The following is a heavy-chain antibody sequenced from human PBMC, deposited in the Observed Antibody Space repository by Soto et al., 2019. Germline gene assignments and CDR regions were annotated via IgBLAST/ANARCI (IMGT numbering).Heavy chain of an antibody. CDR2: GGST. CDR3: AKKREYQLYYYYYYYMDV. D-gene: IGHD2-2*01. J-gene: IGHJ6*03. V-gene: IGHV3-23*01. Sequence: GGSTNYADSVKGRFTISRDNSKNTLYLQMNSLRGEDTAVYYCAKKREYQLYYYYYYYMDVWGKGTTVTVSS.